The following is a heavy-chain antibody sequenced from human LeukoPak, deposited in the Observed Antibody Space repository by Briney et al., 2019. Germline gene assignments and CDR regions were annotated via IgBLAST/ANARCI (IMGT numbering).Heavy chain of an antibody. CDR2: MSGSSGRT. D-gene: IGHD2-15*01. CDR1: GFTFSSYA. V-gene: IGHV3-23*01. J-gene: IGHJ4*02. CDR3: AKWGCSGSSCYPFAY. Sequence: PGGSLRLSCAASGFTFSSYAMSWVRQAPGKGLEWVSAMSGSSGRTYYADSVKGRFTISRDNSKNTLYVQMNSLRADDTAVYYCAKWGCSGSSCYPFAYWGQGTLVTASS.